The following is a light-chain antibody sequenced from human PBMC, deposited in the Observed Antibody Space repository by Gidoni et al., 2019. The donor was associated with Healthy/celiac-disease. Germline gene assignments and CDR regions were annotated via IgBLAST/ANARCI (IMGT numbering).Light chain of an antibody. Sequence: EIVLTQSPATLSLSPGERATLSCRASPSVSSYVAWYQQKPGQAPRLLIYDASNRSTGIPARFSGSGSGTDFTLTISSLEPEDFAVYYCQQRSNWPMYTFGQGTKLEIK. J-gene: IGKJ2*01. CDR2: DAS. V-gene: IGKV3-11*01. CDR1: PSVSSY. CDR3: QQRSNWPMYT.